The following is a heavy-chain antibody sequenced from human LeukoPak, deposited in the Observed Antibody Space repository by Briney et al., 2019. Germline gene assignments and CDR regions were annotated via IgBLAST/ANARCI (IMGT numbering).Heavy chain of an antibody. CDR3: ARETKWLLFSYFDY. D-gene: IGHD5-12*01. J-gene: IGHJ4*02. Sequence: GGSLRLSCAASGFTFSSYSMNWVRQAPGKGLEWVSSITSDSRYIFYADSVKGRFTISRDNAKNSLYLQMNSLRAEDTAIYYCARETKWLLFSYFDYWGQGTLVTVSS. CDR2: ITSDSRYI. CDR1: GFTFSSYS. V-gene: IGHV3-21*01.